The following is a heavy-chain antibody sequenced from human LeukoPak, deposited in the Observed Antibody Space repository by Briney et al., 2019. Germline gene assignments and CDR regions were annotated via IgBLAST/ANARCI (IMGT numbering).Heavy chain of an antibody. J-gene: IGHJ4*02. D-gene: IGHD4-17*01. CDR2: ISSGSSYI. CDR1: GFTFSSYA. Sequence: SGGSLRLSCAASGFTFSSYAMHWVRQAPGKGLEWVSSISSGSSYIYYADSVKGRFTISRDNAKDSLYLQMNSLRAEDTAVYYCARDDSGDYSLDHWGQGTLVTVSS. CDR3: ARDDSGDYSLDH. V-gene: IGHV3-21*06.